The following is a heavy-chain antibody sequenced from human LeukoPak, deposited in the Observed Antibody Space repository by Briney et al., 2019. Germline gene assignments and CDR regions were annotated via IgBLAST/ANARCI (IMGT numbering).Heavy chain of an antibody. CDR1: GGSISSYY. D-gene: IGHD6-13*01. V-gene: IGHV4-59*01. Sequence: PSETLSLTCTVSGGSISSYYWSWIRQPPGKGLEWIGYIYYSGSTNYNPSLKSRVTMSVDTSKNQFSLKLNSVTAADTAVYYCARSFGSSWYIDYWGQGTLVTVSS. J-gene: IGHJ4*02. CDR2: IYYSGST. CDR3: ARSFGSSWYIDY.